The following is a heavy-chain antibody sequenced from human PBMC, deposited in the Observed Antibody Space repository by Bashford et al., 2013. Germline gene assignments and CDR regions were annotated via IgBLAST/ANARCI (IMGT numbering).Heavy chain of an antibody. CDR1: GGLHQQWWLL. V-gene: IGHV4-61*08. CDR2: SITGGST. CDR3: ARDRGYSSSWLPFPSMSFDI. D-gene: IGHD6-13*01. Sequence: SETLSPSPALSLGGLHQQWWLLLELGSASTQGRAWSGLGTSITGGSTNYNPSLKSRVTISVDTSKNQFSLKLSSVTAADTAVYYCARDRGYSSSWLPFPSMSFDIWGPKGTMVT. J-gene: IGHJ3*02.